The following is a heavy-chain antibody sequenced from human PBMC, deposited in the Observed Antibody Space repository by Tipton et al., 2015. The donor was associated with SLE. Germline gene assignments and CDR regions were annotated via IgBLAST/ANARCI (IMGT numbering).Heavy chain of an antibody. CDR2: INHSGST. CDR3: ARGEQDIVVVVAAKDWFDP. Sequence: TLSLTCAVYGGSFSGYYWSWIRQPPGEGLEWIGEINHSGSTNYNPSLKSRVAISVDTSKNQFSLKLSSVTAADTAVYYCARGEQDIVVVVAAKDWFDPWGQGTLVTVSS. V-gene: IGHV4-34*01. D-gene: IGHD2-15*01. CDR1: GGSFSGYY. J-gene: IGHJ5*02.